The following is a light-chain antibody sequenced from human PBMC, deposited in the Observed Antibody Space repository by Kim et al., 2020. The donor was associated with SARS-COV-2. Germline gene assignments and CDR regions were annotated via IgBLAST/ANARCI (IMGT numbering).Light chain of an antibody. CDR3: PPDAHLPVT. Sequence: GSVGDRVTITCQASQDISNYLNWYQQKPVKAPKLLIYDASNLETGVPSRFSGSGSGTDFTFAISSLQPEDIALSYCPPDAHLPVTFRRGTRLEIK. V-gene: IGKV1-33*01. J-gene: IGKJ5*01. CDR1: QDISNY. CDR2: DAS.